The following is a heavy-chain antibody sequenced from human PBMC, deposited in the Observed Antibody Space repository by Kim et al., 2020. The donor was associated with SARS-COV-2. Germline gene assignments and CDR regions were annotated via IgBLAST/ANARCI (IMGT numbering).Heavy chain of an antibody. J-gene: IGHJ4*02. V-gene: IGHV3-66*01. D-gene: IGHD5-12*01. CDR3: VTSRYDSLY. CDR2: GGSA. Sequence: GGSAYSADSEKDRFTISRDNSKNTLYLQMKSLRAEDTAVYYCVTSRYDSLYWGQGTLVTVSS.